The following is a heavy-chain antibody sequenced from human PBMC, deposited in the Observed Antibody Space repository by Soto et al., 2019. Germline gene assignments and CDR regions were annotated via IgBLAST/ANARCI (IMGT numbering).Heavy chain of an antibody. CDR3: ARTPCGGDCYSQFDY. D-gene: IGHD2-21*02. CDR1: GGSISSYY. V-gene: IGHV4-59*01. J-gene: IGHJ4*02. Sequence: SETLSLTCTVSGGSISSYYWIWIRQPPGKGLEWIGYIYYSGSTNYNPSLKSRVTISVDTSKNQFSLKLSSVTAADTAVYYCARTPCGGDCYSQFDYWGQGTLVTVSS. CDR2: IYYSGST.